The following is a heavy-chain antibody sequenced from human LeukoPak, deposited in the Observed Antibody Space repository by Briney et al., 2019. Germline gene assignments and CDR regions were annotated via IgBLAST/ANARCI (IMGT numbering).Heavy chain of an antibody. V-gene: IGHV3-23*01. CDR3: AKDSYCGGDCPSDY. D-gene: IGHD2-21*02. Sequence: PGGSLRLSCAASGFTFSSYAMSWVRQAPGKGLEWVSAISGSGGSTYYADSVKGRFTISRDNSKNTLYLQMNSLRAEDTAVYYCAKDSYCGGDCPSDYWGQGTLVTVSS. CDR2: ISGSGGST. CDR1: GFTFSSYA. J-gene: IGHJ4*02.